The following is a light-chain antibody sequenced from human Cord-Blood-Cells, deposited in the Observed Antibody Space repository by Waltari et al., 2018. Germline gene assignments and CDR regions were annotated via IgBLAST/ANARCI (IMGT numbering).Light chain of an antibody. CDR3: CSYAGSYTWV. Sequence: QSALTQPRSLSGSPGPSVTIPCPGTRSDVGGYNYVSWYQQHPGKAPKLMSYDVSKRPSGVPDRFSGSKSGNTASLTISGLQAEDEADYYCCSYAGSYTWVFGGGTKLTVL. J-gene: IGLJ3*02. CDR2: DVS. CDR1: RSDVGGYNY. V-gene: IGLV2-11*01.